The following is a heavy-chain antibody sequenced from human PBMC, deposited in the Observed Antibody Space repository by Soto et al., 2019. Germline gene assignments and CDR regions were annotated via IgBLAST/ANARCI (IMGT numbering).Heavy chain of an antibody. V-gene: IGHV4-38-2*02. J-gene: IGHJ4*02. D-gene: IGHD2-2*01. CDR1: ESSITDASY. CDR2: SHHGGGT. CDR3: ARVLSLGSTWYFDY. Sequence: SETLSLTCIVSESSITDASYWGWIRQPPGKGLEWIGSSHHGGGTYYNPSLKSRVTISVDPSKNQLSLKLTSVVAADAAVYYCARVLSLGSTWYFDYWGRGTQVTAPQ.